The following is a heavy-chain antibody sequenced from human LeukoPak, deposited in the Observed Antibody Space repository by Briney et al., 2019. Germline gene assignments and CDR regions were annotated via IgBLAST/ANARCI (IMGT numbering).Heavy chain of an antibody. CDR3: ARGRSGLAAAGTYDY. V-gene: IGHV1-8*01. Sequence: VASVKVSCKASGYTFTSSDINWVRQAAGQGLEWMGWISPNSGRTGYAQKFQGRVTMTESTSISTAYMELSSLRFDDTAVYYCARGRSGLAAAGTYDYWGQGTLITVSS. CDR1: GYTFTSSD. J-gene: IGHJ4*02. CDR2: ISPNSGRT. D-gene: IGHD6-25*01.